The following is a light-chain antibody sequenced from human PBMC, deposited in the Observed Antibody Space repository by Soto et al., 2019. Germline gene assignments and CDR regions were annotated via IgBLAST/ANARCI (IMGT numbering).Light chain of an antibody. J-gene: IGLJ3*02. V-gene: IGLV2-11*01. CDR3: GSYTSATTWV. CDR2: DVS. Sequence: QSALIQPRSVSGSPGQSVTISCTGTSSDVGTYNYVSWYRQHPGKAPKLMISDVSKRPSGVPDRFSGSKSGNSASLSISGLHPDDEASYFCGSYTSATTWVFGGGTKVTVL. CDR1: SSDVGTYNY.